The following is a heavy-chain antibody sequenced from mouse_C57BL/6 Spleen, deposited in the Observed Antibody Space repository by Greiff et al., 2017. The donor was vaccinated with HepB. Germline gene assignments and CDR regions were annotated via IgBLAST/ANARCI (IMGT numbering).Heavy chain of an antibody. D-gene: IGHD1-1*01. CDR3: ARSDYYGSSPSYYFDY. J-gene: IGHJ2*01. V-gene: IGHV1-64*01. CDR1: GYTFTSYW. CDR2: IHPNSGST. Sequence: QVQLQQPGAELVKPGASVKLSCKASGYTFTSYWMHWVKQRPGQGLEWIGMIHPNSGSTNYNEKFKSKATLTVDKSSSTAYMQLSSLTSEDSAVYYCARSDYYGSSPSYYFDYWGQGTTLTVSS.